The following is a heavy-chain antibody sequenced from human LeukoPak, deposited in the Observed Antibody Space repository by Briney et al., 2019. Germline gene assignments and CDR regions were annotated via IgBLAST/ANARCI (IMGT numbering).Heavy chain of an antibody. CDR2: ISWNSGSI. CDR3: AKDSSGDGYEYYFDY. J-gene: IGHJ4*02. Sequence: GRSLRLSCAASGFTFYDYAMHWFRQAPGKGLEWVSGISWNSGSIGYADSVNGLCTMSRDNAKNSLYLQMNSLRAEDTALYYCAKDSSGDGYEYYFDYWGQGTLVTVSS. CDR1: GFTFYDYA. D-gene: IGHD5-24*01. V-gene: IGHV3-9*01.